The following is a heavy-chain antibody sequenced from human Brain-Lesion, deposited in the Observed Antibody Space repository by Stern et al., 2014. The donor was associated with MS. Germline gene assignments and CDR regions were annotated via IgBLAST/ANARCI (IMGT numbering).Heavy chain of an antibody. Sequence: EVQLVQSGGGLVQPGGSLRLSFAASGFTFSNYWMHWVRQAPGQGLVWVLRVNNDGRRTSYADSVKGRFTMSRDNAKNTLYLQMNSLRVEDTAIYYCARGERWFDSWGQGTLVTVSS. CDR1: GFTFSNYW. J-gene: IGHJ5*01. V-gene: IGHV3-74*01. CDR3: ARGERWFDS. CDR2: VNNDGRRT.